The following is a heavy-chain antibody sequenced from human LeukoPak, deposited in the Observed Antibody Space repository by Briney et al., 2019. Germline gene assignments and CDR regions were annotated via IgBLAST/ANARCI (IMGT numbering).Heavy chain of an antibody. CDR1: GGSISSSSYY. CDR2: IYYSGST. J-gene: IGHJ6*03. Sequence: SETLSLTCTVSGGSISSSSYYWGWIRLPPGKGLEWIGSIYYSGSTYYNPSLKSRFTISVDTSNTQFSLKLSSVTAADTAVYYCARDVRVVIVGATVENYYYYMDVWGKGTTVTVSS. V-gene: IGHV4-39*07. D-gene: IGHD1-26*01. CDR3: ARDVRVVIVGATVENYYYYMDV.